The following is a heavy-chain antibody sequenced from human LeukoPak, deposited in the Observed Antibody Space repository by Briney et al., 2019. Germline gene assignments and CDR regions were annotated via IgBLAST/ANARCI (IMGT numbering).Heavy chain of an antibody. CDR2: IYHSGST. J-gene: IGHJ5*02. CDR1: GGSISSYY. CDR3: ARRPTTVTTWFDP. D-gene: IGHD4-17*01. Sequence: SETLSLTCTVSGGSISSYYWSWIRQPPGKGLEWIGSIYHSGSTYYNPSLKSRVTISVDTSKNQFSLKLSSVTAADTAVYYCARRPTTVTTWFDPWGQGTLVTVSS. V-gene: IGHV4-59*04.